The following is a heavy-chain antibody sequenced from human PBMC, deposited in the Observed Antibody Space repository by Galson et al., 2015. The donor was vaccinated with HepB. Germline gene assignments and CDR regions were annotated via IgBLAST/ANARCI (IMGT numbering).Heavy chain of an antibody. Sequence: TLSLTCTVSGGSISSGSYYWSWIRQPAGKGLEWIGRIYTSGSTNYNPSLKSRVTMSVDTSKNQFSLKLSSVTAADTAVYYCARDVGYCSSTSCWGQGTLVTVSS. CDR3: ARDVGYCSSTSC. CDR2: IYTSGST. CDR1: GGSISSGSYY. V-gene: IGHV4-61*02. D-gene: IGHD2-2*01. J-gene: IGHJ4*02.